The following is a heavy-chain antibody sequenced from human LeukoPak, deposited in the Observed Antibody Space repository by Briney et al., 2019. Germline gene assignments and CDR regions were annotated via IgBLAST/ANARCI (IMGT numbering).Heavy chain of an antibody. CDR3: ARGPDGYNSFDY. D-gene: IGHD5-24*01. CDR2: IYYSGST. Sequence: SETLSLTCTISGGSISSGGYYWSWIRQHPGKGLEWIGYIYYSGSTYYNPSLKSRVTISVDTSKNQFSLKLSSVTAEDTAVYYCARGPDGYNSFDYWGQGTLVTVSS. V-gene: IGHV4-31*03. CDR1: GGSISSGGYY. J-gene: IGHJ4*02.